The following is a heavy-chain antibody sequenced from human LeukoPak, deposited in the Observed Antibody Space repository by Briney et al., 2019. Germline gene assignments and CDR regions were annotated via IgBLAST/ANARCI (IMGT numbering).Heavy chain of an antibody. CDR1: GGSISSSSYY. CDR2: IYYSGST. J-gene: IGHJ4*02. Sequence: SETLSLTCTVSGGSISSSSYYWGWIRQPPGKGLEWIGSIYYSGSTYYDPSLKSRVSISVDTSKNQFSLKLSSVTAADTAVYFCARDRVYYGSSYYFDYWGQRTLVTVSS. D-gene: IGHD3-10*01. CDR3: ARDRVYYGSSYYFDY. V-gene: IGHV4-39*07.